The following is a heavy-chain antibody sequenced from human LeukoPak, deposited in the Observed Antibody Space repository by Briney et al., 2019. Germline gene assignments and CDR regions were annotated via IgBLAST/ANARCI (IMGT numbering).Heavy chain of an antibody. CDR3: ASGGYCSGGSCYPGYYYYYYMDV. Sequence: ASVKVSCKASGYTFTGYYMHWVRQAPGQGPEWMGWINPNSGGTNYAQKFQGRVTMTRDTSISTAYMELSRLRSDDTAVYYCASGGYCSGGSCYPGYYYYYYMDVWGKGTTVTVSS. J-gene: IGHJ6*03. V-gene: IGHV1-2*02. CDR1: GYTFTGYY. D-gene: IGHD2-15*01. CDR2: INPNSGGT.